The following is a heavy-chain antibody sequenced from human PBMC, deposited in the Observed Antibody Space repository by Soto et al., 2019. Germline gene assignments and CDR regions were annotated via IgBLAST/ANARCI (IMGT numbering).Heavy chain of an antibody. J-gene: IGHJ6*02. Sequence: QVQLVQSGGEVRKPGASGKVSCKAPGDTFTAYSTTWVQQAPEQGLEWMGWISAYGGHTNYVQHLRGRVSMTTDTPTNTAYMELRSLTSDDTAVYYCARDVEWELVELGLSFSGMDVWGRGTSITVSS. CDR1: GDTFTAYS. CDR2: ISAYGGHT. D-gene: IGHD1-26*01. CDR3: ARDVEWELVELGLSFSGMDV. V-gene: IGHV1-18*01.